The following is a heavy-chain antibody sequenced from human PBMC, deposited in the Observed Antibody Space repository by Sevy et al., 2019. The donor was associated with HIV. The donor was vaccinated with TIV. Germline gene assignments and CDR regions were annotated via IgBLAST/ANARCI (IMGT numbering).Heavy chain of an antibody. CDR3: ARAQQVTMLVVIGGLYFDF. V-gene: IGHV3-7*01. J-gene: IGHJ4*02. D-gene: IGHD3-22*01. CDR1: GFTFSSYW. CDR2: IKQDMSEK. Sequence: GGSLRLSCAASGFTFSSYWMTWVRQAPGKGLEWVANIKQDMSEKYYADSVKGRFTISRDNARNSLYLQMESLRAEDTAVYYCARAQQVTMLVVIGGLYFDFWGQGTLVTVPS.